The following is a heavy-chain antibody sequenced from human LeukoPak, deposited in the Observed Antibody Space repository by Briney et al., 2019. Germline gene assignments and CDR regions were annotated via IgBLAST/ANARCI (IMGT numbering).Heavy chain of an antibody. Sequence: GGSLRLSCAASGFTFSDYYMSWIRQAPGKGLEWVSYISSSSSYTNYADSVKGRFTISRDNAKNSLYLQMNSLRAEDTAVYYCAREETSDTAMVGYFDYWGQGTLVTVPS. CDR1: GFTFSDYY. J-gene: IGHJ4*02. D-gene: IGHD5-18*01. CDR2: ISSSSSYT. V-gene: IGHV3-11*05. CDR3: AREETSDTAMVGYFDY.